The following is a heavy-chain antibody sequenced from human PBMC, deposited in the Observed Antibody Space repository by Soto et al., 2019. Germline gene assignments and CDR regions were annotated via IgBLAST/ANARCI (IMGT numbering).Heavy chain of an antibody. D-gene: IGHD4-17*01. CDR1: GYTLTSYD. V-gene: IGHV1-8*01. Sequence: GASVKVSCKASGYTLTSYDINWVRQATGQGLEWMGWMNPNSGNTGYAQKFQGRVTMTRNTSISTAYMELSSLRSEDTAVYYCARVLTPFYGDPEYYYYGMDVWGQGTTVTVSS. CDR2: MNPNSGNT. CDR3: ARVLTPFYGDPEYYYYGMDV. J-gene: IGHJ6*02.